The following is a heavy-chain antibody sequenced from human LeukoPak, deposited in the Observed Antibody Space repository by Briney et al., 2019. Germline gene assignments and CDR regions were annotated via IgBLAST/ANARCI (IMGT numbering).Heavy chain of an antibody. CDR1: GYTISTCV. V-gene: IGHV3-23*01. Sequence: GGTLRLTCAASGYTISTCVFGCVRQAPPKRLEGVSTISGSGGSTYYADSVKSRFTISRDTSKNKVYLKMNSLRAEDTAAYYCAKDLRSGQYLALGWGQGPLVTVPS. D-gene: IGHD3-10*02. J-gene: IGHJ4*02. CDR2: ISGSGGST. CDR3: AKDLRSGQYLALG.